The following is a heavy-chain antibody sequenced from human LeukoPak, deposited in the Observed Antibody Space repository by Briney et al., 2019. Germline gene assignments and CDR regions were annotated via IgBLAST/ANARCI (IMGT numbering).Heavy chain of an antibody. V-gene: IGHV6-1*01. CDR1: GDSVSNNNAA. CDR2: TYYRSKWYT. Sequence: SQTLPLTCAISGDSVSNNNAAWDWIKQSPSRGLEGLGRTYYRSKWYTDSAVSVNSRITINPYTCKNQFSLQLTSVSPEDSAVYYCARGNSGVAVARFDYWGQGTLVTVSS. CDR3: ARGNSGVAVARFDY. D-gene: IGHD6-19*01. J-gene: IGHJ4*02.